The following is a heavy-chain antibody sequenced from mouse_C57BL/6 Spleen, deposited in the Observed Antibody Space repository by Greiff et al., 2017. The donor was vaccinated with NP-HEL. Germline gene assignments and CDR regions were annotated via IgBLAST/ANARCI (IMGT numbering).Heavy chain of an antibody. D-gene: IGHD6-1*01. V-gene: IGHV5-4*01. J-gene: IGHJ4*01. CDR3: AREEDCARYAMDY. CDR2: ISDGGSYT. CDR1: GFTFSSYA. Sequence: EVKLMESGGGLVKPGGSLKLSCAASGFTFSSYAMSWVRQTPEKRLEWVATISDGGSYTYYPDNVKGRFTISRDNAKNNLYLQMSHLKSEDTAMYYCAREEDCARYAMDYWGQGTSVTVSS.